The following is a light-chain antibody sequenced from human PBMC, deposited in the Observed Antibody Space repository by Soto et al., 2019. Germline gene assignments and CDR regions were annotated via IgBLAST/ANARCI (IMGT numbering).Light chain of an antibody. J-gene: IGKJ1*01. V-gene: IGKV3-20*01. Sequence: EIVLTQSPGTLSLSPGERATLSCRASQSISSSYLAWYQQKPGQAPRLLIDGASSRATGIPARFSGSGSGTDFALTISRLEPEDFAVYYCQQYGRTFGQGTKV. CDR2: GAS. CDR1: QSISSSY. CDR3: QQYGRT.